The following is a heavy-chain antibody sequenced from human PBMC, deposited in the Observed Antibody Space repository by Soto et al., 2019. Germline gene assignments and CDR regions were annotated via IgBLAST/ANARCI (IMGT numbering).Heavy chain of an antibody. CDR1: GFTFSSYG. V-gene: IGHV3-33*01. Sequence: QVQLVESGGGVVQPGRSLRLSCAASGFTFSSYGMHWVRQAPGKGLEWVAVIWYDGSNKYYADSVKGRFTISRDNSKNTLYMQMNSLRAEDTAVYYCARSYCISTSCPTDYYGMDVWGQGTTVTVSS. J-gene: IGHJ6*02. CDR2: IWYDGSNK. D-gene: IGHD2-2*01. CDR3: ARSYCISTSCPTDYYGMDV.